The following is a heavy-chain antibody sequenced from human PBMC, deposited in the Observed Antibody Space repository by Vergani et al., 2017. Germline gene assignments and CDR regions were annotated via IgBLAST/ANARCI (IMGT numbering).Heavy chain of an antibody. CDR1: GGSFSGYY. CDR3: ARVPSGYCSSTSCWYYFDY. Sequence: QVQLQQWGAGLLKPSETLSLTCAVYGGSFSGYYWSWIRQPPGKGLEWIGEINHSGSTNYNPSLKSRVTISVDTSKNQFSLKLRSVTAADTAVYYCARVPSGYCSSTSCWYYFDYWGQGTLVTVSS. CDR2: INHSGST. D-gene: IGHD2-2*01. J-gene: IGHJ4*02. V-gene: IGHV4-34*01.